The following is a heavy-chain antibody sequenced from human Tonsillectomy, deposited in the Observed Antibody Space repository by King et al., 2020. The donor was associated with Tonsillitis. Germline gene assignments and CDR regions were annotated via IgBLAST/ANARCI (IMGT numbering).Heavy chain of an antibody. CDR2: ISYDGSKK. Sequence: VQLVESGGGVVQPGRSLRLSCAASGFTFSSYGMHWVRQAPGKGLEWVAVISYDGSKKYYADSVKGRFTISRDNSKNTLYVQMNSLRAEDTAVYYCANTGYCSPTGCPDYYSSGMDVWGQGPTVTAS. CDR3: ANTGYCSPTGCPDYYSSGMDV. CDR1: GFTFSSYG. D-gene: IGHD2-2*01. J-gene: IGHJ6*02. V-gene: IGHV3-30*18.